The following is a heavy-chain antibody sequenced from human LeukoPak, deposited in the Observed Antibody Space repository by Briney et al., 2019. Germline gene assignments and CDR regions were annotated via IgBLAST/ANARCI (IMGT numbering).Heavy chain of an antibody. CDR2: IISIFGTA. D-gene: IGHD2-2*01. CDR1: GGTFISYA. CDR3: ARSVGSCCNWFDP. Sequence: SVNISFKASGGTFISYAISWVRQAPVQGLDGMGRIISIFGTANYAQKFQGRVTITTDESTSTAYMELSSLRSEDTAVYYCARSVGSCCNWFDPWGQGTLVTVSS. V-gene: IGHV1-69*05. J-gene: IGHJ5*02.